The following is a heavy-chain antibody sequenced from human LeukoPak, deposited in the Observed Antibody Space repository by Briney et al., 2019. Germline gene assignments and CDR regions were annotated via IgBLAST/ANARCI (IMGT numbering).Heavy chain of an antibody. CDR1: GFTFSSYA. V-gene: IGHV3-30-3*01. CDR3: AKGYCSSTSCYVDY. J-gene: IGHJ4*02. CDR2: ISYDGSNK. D-gene: IGHD2-2*01. Sequence: GGSLRLSCAASGFTFSSYAKHWVGQAPGKGLEWVAVISYDGSNKYYADSVKGRFTISRDSPKNTLYLQMNSLRAEDTALYYCAKGYCSSTSCYVDYWGQGTLVTVSS.